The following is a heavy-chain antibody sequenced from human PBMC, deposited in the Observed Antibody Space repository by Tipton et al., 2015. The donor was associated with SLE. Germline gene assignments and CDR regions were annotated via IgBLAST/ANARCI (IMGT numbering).Heavy chain of an antibody. Sequence: LRLSCIVSSGSISSNHWSWIRQPSGKGLEWIGYIYYSESTKYNPSLKSRATISVDTSKNQFSLKLSSVTAADTAVYYCARHASGVYWYFDLWGRGTQVTVSS. CDR1: SGSISSNH. D-gene: IGHD3-10*01. CDR3: ARHASGVYWYFDL. V-gene: IGHV4-59*08. J-gene: IGHJ2*01. CDR2: IYYSEST.